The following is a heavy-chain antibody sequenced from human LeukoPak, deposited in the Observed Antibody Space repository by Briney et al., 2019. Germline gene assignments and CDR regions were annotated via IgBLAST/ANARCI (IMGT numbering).Heavy chain of an antibody. Sequence: GGSLRLSCAASGFTFSSYSMNWVRQAPGKGLEWVSYISSSSSTIYYADSVKGRFTISRDNAKNTLYLQMNSLRAEDTAVYYCARDFSGYVYYWGQGTLVTVSS. CDR1: GFTFSSYS. V-gene: IGHV3-48*04. J-gene: IGHJ4*02. CDR3: ARDFSGYVYY. CDR2: ISSSSSTI. D-gene: IGHD5-12*01.